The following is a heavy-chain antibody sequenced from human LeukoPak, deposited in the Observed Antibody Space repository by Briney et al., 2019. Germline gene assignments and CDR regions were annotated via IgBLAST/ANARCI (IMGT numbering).Heavy chain of an antibody. J-gene: IGHJ4*02. V-gene: IGHV3-64D*06. CDR1: GFTFRSHA. Sequence: GGSLRLSCVGSGFTFRSHAMSWVRQAPEKGLEFVSGIYENGGTTYYADSVKGRFSISRDNSKNTLYLQMSSLRAEDTAVYYCVKDLRIAVAQGSPFDYWGQGTLVTVSS. D-gene: IGHD6-19*01. CDR3: VKDLRIAVAQGSPFDY. CDR2: IYENGGTT.